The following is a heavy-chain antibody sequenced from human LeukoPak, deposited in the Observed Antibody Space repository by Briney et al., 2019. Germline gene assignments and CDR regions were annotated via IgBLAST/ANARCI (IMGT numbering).Heavy chain of an antibody. CDR2: IYSSGST. D-gene: IGHD1-1*01. Sequence: PETLSLTCTVSGGSISSYYWSWIRQPAGKGLEWIGRIYSSGSTNYNPSLKSRVTMSVDTSKNQISLKLTSVTAADTAVYYCAREVQLERRSLDPWGQGTLVTVSS. V-gene: IGHV4-4*07. J-gene: IGHJ5*02. CDR3: AREVQLERRSLDP. CDR1: GGSISSYY.